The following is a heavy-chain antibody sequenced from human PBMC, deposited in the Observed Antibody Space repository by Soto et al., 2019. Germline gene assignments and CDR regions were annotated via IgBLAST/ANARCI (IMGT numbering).Heavy chain of an antibody. V-gene: IGHV1-18*01. CDR1: GYTFTSSG. CDR2: ISAHTGSS. Sequence: QVQLVQSGAEVKKPGASVKVSCKASGYTFTSSGMCWVRQAPGQGLEWMGWISAHTGSSEYAKRFQGRVTMTTVRSTSTAYMELRSLRSDHTAVYYCARAFFYQASDSRGDSCDACDFGGPWTLVTVSS. D-gene: IGHD3-22*01. J-gene: IGHJ3*01. CDR3: ARAFFYQASDSRGDSCDACDF.